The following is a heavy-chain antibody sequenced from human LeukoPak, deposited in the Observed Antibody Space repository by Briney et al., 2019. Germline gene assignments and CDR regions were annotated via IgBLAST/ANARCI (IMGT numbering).Heavy chain of an antibody. CDR2: ISGSGGST. D-gene: IGHD3-10*01. V-gene: IGHV3-23*01. CDR3: EKTEDICLWFGVLYYYGMDV. Sequence: GGSLRLSCTASGFTFSSYAMSWVRQAPGKGLEWVAAISGSGGSTYYAYSVKGQFTTSRDNFKNTMYLQMNSLRAEETGIYSCEKTEDICLWFGVLYYYGMDVWGQGTTVTVSS. J-gene: IGHJ6*02. CDR1: GFTFSSYA.